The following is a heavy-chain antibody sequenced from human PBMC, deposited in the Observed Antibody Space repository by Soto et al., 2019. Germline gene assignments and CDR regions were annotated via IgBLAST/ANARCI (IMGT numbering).Heavy chain of an antibody. CDR1: GYTFTDYG. CDR2: ITAFNGNT. D-gene: IGHD3-3*01. V-gene: IGHV1-18*01. J-gene: IGHJ4*02. Sequence: QVHLVQSGAEVEKPGASVKVSCKASGYTFTDYGISWVRQAPGQGLQWMGWITAFNGNTKYAQQFQGRVTMTRDTSTSTAYMELRSVESDDTAVYYCARISQSDFWSGYYYVFDYWGQGTLVTVSS. CDR3: ARISQSDFWSGYYYVFDY.